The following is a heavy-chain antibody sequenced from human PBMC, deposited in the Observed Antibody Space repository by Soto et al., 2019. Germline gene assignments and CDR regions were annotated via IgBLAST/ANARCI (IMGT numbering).Heavy chain of an antibody. V-gene: IGHV3-30*18. CDR2: ISYDGSNK. J-gene: IGHJ6*02. CDR3: AKKYADYYGMDV. CDR1: GFTFSSYG. Sequence: QVQLVESGGGVVQPGRSLRLSCAASGFTFSSYGMHWVRQAPGKGLEWVAVISYDGSNKYYADSVKGRFTISRDNSKNTLYLQMNSLRAEDTAVYYCAKKYADYYGMDVWGQGTTVTVSS.